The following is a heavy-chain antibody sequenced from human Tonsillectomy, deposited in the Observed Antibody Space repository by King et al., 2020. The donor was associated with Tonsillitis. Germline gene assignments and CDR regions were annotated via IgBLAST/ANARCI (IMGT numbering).Heavy chain of an antibody. V-gene: IGHV3-33*05. Sequence: QLVQSGGGVVQPGRSLRLSCTSSGFAFSSYAMHWVRQAPGKGLEWVAIISFDASRENYADSVKGRFTIPRDNSKNTLYLQMNSLRAEDTAVYYCARERLYTSGWGIDYWGQGSLVTVSS. CDR1: GFAFSSYA. CDR2: ISFDASRE. J-gene: IGHJ4*02. D-gene: IGHD6-19*01. CDR3: ARERLYTSGWGIDY.